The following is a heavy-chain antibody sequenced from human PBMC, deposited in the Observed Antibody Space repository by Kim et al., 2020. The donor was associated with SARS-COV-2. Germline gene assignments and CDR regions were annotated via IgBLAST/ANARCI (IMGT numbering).Heavy chain of an antibody. CDR1: GFTFSSYA. Sequence: GGSLRLSCAASGFTFSSYAMSWVRQAPGKGLEWVSVIYSGGSSTYYADSVKGRFTISRDNSKNTLYLQMNSLRAEDTAVYYCAKDGGGGRYFDWHTPLFDYWGQGTLVTVSS. V-gene: IGHV3-23*03. CDR3: AKDGGGGRYFDWHTPLFDY. D-gene: IGHD3-9*01. J-gene: IGHJ4*02. CDR2: IYSGGSST.